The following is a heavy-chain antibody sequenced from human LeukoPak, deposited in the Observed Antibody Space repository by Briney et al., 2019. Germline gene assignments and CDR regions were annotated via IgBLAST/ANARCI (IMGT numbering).Heavy chain of an antibody. V-gene: IGHV1-2*02. Sequence: ASVKVSRKASGYTFTGYYMHWVRQAPGQGLEWMGWINPNSGGTNYAQKFQGRVTMTRDTSISTAYMELSRLRSDDTAVYYCARAPKVSYSSSWFLYYWGQGTLVTVSS. CDR2: INPNSGGT. CDR1: GYTFTGYY. J-gene: IGHJ4*02. D-gene: IGHD6-13*01. CDR3: ARAPKVSYSSSWFLYY.